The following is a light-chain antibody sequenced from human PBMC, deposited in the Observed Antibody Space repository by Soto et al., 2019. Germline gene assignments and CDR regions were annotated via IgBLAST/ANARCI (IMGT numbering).Light chain of an antibody. CDR3: SSDAGNYNYV. J-gene: IGLJ1*01. Sequence: QSALTQPPSASGSPGQSVTIPCTGTSSDVGGYDHVSWYLQHPGKAPKLMIYEVTKRPAGVPDRFSGSKSGNTASLTVSGLQAEDEADYYCSSDAGNYNYVFGTGTKLTVL. V-gene: IGLV2-8*01. CDR2: EVT. CDR1: SSDVGGYDH.